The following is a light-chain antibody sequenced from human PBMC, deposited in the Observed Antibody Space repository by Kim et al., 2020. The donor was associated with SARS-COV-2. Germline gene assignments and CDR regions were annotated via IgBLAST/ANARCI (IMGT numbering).Light chain of an antibody. CDR1: SSNIGSNT. Sequence: GQRVTIACSGRSSNIGSNTVNWYQHLPGTAPKLLIYNNNQRPSGVPDRFSASKSGTSASLAISGLRSEDEADYYCASWDDSLNGRVFGGGTKLTVL. J-gene: IGLJ2*01. CDR3: ASWDDSLNGRV. V-gene: IGLV1-44*01. CDR2: NNN.